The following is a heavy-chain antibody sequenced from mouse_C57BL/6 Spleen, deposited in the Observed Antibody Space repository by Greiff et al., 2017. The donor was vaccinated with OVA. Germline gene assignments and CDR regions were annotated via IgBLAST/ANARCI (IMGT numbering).Heavy chain of an antibody. V-gene: IGHV1-4*01. Sequence: VQLQQSGAELARPGASVKMSCKASGYTFTSYTMHWVKQRPGQGLEWIGYINPSSGYTKYNQKFKDKATLTADKSSSTAYMQLSSLTSEDSAVYYCARLRSNSHYAMDYWGQGTSVTVSS. J-gene: IGHJ4*01. CDR3: ARLRSNSHYAMDY. CDR1: GYTFTSYT. D-gene: IGHD2-5*01. CDR2: INPSSGYT.